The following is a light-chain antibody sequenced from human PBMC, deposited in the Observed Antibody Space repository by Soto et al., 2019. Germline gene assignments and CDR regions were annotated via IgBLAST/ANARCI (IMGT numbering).Light chain of an antibody. Sequence: AIQMTQSPSSLSTSVGDRVTITCRASQGISFDVAWYQQKPWKAPKLLIYAASSLQSGVPSRFSGSGSGTDFTLTISSLQPEDFATYYCLQDYNYPYTFGQGTKLEIK. J-gene: IGKJ2*01. CDR2: AAS. CDR1: QGISFD. V-gene: IGKV1-6*01. CDR3: LQDYNYPYT.